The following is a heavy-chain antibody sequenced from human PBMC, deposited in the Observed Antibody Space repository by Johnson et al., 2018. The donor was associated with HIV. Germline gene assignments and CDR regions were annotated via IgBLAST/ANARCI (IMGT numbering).Heavy chain of an antibody. Sequence: QMQLVESGGGVVQPGRSLRLSCAASGFTFSSYDMHWVRQAPGKGLELVAVISYDGSNKYYADSVKGRFTISRDNSKNTLYLQMNSLRAEDTAVYYCATELLRTEHDVFDIWGQGTMVTVSS. J-gene: IGHJ3*02. CDR2: ISYDGSNK. V-gene: IGHV3-30*03. D-gene: IGHD3-10*01. CDR3: ATELLRTEHDVFDI. CDR1: GFTFSSYD.